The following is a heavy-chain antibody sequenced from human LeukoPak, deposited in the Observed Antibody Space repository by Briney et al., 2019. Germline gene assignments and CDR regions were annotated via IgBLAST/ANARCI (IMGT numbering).Heavy chain of an antibody. D-gene: IGHD5-18*01. Sequence: PGGSLRLSCAASGFTVNSYYMSWVRQAPGKGLERVSIIYKDGRTYYADSVKGRFTISRDNSRNMLYLQMNSLRAEDTAVYYCARDVNSYAHCGHWGQGTLVTVSS. J-gene: IGHJ4*02. V-gene: IGHV3-53*01. CDR2: IYKDGRT. CDR3: ARDVNSYAHCGH. CDR1: GFTVNSYY.